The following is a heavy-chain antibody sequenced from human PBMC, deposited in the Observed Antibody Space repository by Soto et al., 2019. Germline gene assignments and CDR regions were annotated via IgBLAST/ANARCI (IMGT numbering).Heavy chain of an antibody. CDR1: GFSLSTSGVG. J-gene: IGHJ4*02. D-gene: IGHD6-13*01. CDR2: IYWNDDK. CDR3: AHSPRVPLAAAGKYYFDY. Sequence: QITLKESGPPLVKPTQTLTLTCTFSGFSLSTSGVGVGWIRQHPGKAQQWLPLIYWNDDKSYSPSLKSRPTITKDTSKNHVVLTMTTMAPVYTATYSCAHSPRVPLAAAGKYYFDYWGQGTLVTVSS. V-gene: IGHV2-5*01.